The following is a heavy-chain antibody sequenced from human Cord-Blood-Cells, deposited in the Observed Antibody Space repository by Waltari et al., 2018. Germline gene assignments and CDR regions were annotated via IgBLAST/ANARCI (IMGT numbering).Heavy chain of an antibody. Sequence: EVQLVQSGAEVKKPGEPLKISCKGSGYSFTRYWIGSARQVPGKGLELSGIIDPGDSDTRYSPSFQGQVTISADKSISTAYLQWSSLKASDTAMYYCARRVGATTAFDIWGQGTMVTVSS. J-gene: IGHJ3*02. CDR2: IDPGDSDT. D-gene: IGHD1-26*01. CDR1: GYSFTRYW. CDR3: ARRVGATTAFDI. V-gene: IGHV5-51*03.